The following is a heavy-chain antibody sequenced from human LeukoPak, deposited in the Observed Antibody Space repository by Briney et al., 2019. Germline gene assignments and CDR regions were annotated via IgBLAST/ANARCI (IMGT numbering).Heavy chain of an antibody. CDR1: GFTFSSYS. CDR3: ATPPGVVPEGYYYYGMDV. J-gene: IGHJ6*02. D-gene: IGHD2-2*01. CDR2: ISSSSSTI. Sequence: GGSLRLSCAASGFTFSSYSMNWVRQAPGKGLEWVSYISSSSSTIYYADSVKGRFTISRDNAKNSLYLQMNSLRAEDTAVYYRATPPGVVPEGYYYYGMDVWGQGTTVTVSS. V-gene: IGHV3-48*04.